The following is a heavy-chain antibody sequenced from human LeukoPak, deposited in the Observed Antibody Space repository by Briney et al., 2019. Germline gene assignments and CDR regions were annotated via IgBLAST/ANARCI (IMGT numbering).Heavy chain of an antibody. J-gene: IGHJ5*02. D-gene: IGHD1-1*01. Sequence: SETLSLTCTVSGDSMNSFYWSWIRQPAGKGLEWIGRTYSSGSNYYNPSLKSRVSMSVDTSKNQLSLNLSSVTAADTAVYYCARVAGDNWFDPWGQGTLVIVSS. CDR2: TYSSGSN. CDR3: ARVAGDNWFDP. CDR1: GDSMNSFY. V-gene: IGHV4-4*07.